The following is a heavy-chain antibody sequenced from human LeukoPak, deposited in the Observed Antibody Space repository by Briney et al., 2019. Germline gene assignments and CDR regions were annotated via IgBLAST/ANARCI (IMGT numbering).Heavy chain of an antibody. V-gene: IGHV1-69*01. CDR1: GGTFSSYA. J-gene: IGHJ6*03. CDR2: IIPIFGTA. CDR3: ARAGPIVVVPAAQDFYYMDV. D-gene: IGHD2-2*01. Sequence: SVRVSCKASGGTFSSYAISWVRQAPGQGLEWMGGIIPIFGTANYAQKFQGRVTISADESMSTAYMELSSLRSEDTAVYYCARAGPIVVVPAAQDFYYMDVWGKGTTVSISS.